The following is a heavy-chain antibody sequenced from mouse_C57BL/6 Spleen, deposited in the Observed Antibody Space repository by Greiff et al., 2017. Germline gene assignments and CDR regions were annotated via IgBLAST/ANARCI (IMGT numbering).Heavy chain of an antibody. D-gene: IGHD1-1*01. Sequence: DVKLVESGGGLVKPGGSLKLSCAASGFTFSSYTMSWVRQTPEKRLEWVATISGGGGNTYYPDSVKGRFTISRDNAKHTLYLQRSSLRSEDTALYYCAMSYYYGSSSFAYWGQGTLVTVSA. J-gene: IGHJ3*01. V-gene: IGHV5-9*01. CDR3: AMSYYYGSSSFAY. CDR1: GFTFSSYT. CDR2: ISGGGGNT.